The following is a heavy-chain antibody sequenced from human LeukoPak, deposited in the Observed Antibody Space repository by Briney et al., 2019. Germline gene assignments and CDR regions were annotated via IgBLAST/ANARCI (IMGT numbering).Heavy chain of an antibody. CDR2: IYHSGST. CDR1: GGSISSGGYS. J-gene: IGHJ3*02. CDR3: ARGGFLLWFGDLHAFDI. D-gene: IGHD3-10*01. Sequence: SETLSLTCAVSGGSISSGGYSWSWIRQPPGNGLEWIGYIYHSGSTYYNPSLNSRVTISVDRSKNQFSLKLSSVTAADTAVYYCARGGFLLWFGDLHAFDIWGQGTMVTVSS. V-gene: IGHV4-30-2*01.